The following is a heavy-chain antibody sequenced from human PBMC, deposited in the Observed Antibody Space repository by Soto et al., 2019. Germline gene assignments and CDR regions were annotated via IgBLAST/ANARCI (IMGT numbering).Heavy chain of an antibody. CDR2: VNPANGYT. CDR1: GYIFSSYA. J-gene: IGHJ4*02. CDR3: ARLSTGTVGVDY. D-gene: IGHD1-1*01. Sequence: QVQLVQSGAGVKKPGASVTVSCKASGYIFSSYAMHWVRQAPGQRLEWMGWVNPANGYTKYPQTFQGRVTITWDTSASTADRDLSSLRSGDTAVYYGARLSTGTVGVDYWGQGTLVTVSS. V-gene: IGHV1-3*01.